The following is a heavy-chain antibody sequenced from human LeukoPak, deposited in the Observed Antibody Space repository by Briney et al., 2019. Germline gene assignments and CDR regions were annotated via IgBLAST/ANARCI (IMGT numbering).Heavy chain of an antibody. V-gene: IGHV1-69*13. CDR2: IIPIFGTA. CDR3: ARSLTVTMVWFDP. D-gene: IGHD4-11*01. Sequence: SVTVSCTASGGTFSSYAISWVRQAPGQGLEWMGGIIPIFGTANYAQKFQGRVTITADESTSTAYMELSSLRSEDTAVYYCARSLTVTMVWFDPWGQGTLVTVSS. CDR1: GGTFSSYA. J-gene: IGHJ5*02.